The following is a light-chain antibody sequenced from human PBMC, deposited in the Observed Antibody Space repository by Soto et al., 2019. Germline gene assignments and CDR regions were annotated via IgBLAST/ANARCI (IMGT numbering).Light chain of an antibody. Sequence: QPDLTQPASVSGSPGQSITISCTGSSSDVGSYNYVSWYQHHPGEAPKLIIYDVNNRPSGVSNRFSGSKSGNTASLTISGLQAEDEADYYCCSYTSSNTLVYVFGTGTKVTVL. CDR1: SSDVGSYNY. V-gene: IGLV2-14*03. J-gene: IGLJ1*01. CDR2: DVN. CDR3: CSYTSSNTLVYV.